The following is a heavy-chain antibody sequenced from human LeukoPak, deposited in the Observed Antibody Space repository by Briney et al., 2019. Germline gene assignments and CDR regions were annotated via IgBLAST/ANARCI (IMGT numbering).Heavy chain of an antibody. CDR3: ARDQCGGDCYRAFDI. D-gene: IGHD2-21*02. Sequence: PGGSLRLSCAASGLTFSSHWMHWVRQAPGKGLEWVSYISGSGGTIHYADSVKGRFTISRDNAKNSLYLQMNSLRAEDTAVYYCARDQCGGDCYRAFDIWGQGTRVTVSS. CDR1: GLTFSSHW. J-gene: IGHJ3*02. CDR2: ISGSGGTI. V-gene: IGHV3-48*01.